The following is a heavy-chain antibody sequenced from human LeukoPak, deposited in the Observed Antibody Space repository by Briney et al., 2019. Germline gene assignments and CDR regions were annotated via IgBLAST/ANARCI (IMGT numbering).Heavy chain of an antibody. D-gene: IGHD4-11*01. CDR3: AKMTPVTSFQLLVLDS. J-gene: IGHJ4*02. V-gene: IGHV4-61*02. CDR2: IYTSGST. Sequence: SETLSLTCTVSGGSISGGSYYWSWIRQPAGKGLEWIGRIYTSGSTNYNPSLKSRVTISVDTSKNQFSLKLSSVTAADTAVYYCAKMTPVTSFQLLVLDSWGPGTLVTISS. CDR1: GGSISGGSYY.